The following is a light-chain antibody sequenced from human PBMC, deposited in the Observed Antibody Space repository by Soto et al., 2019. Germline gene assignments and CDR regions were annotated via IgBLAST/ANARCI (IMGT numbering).Light chain of an antibody. J-gene: IGLJ2*01. CDR3: SSYTTSSTLL. V-gene: IGLV2-14*01. Sequence: QSALTQPASVSRSPGQSIAISCTGTSSDVGAYNYVSWYQRHPGKAPRLMIYEVSNRPSGVSNRFSGSKSGNTASLTISGLQAEDEAEYYCSSYTTSSTLLFGGGTKLTVL. CDR2: EVS. CDR1: SSDVGAYNY.